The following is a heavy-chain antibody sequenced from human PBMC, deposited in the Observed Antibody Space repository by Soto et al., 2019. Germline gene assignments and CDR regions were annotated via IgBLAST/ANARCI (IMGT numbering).Heavy chain of an antibody. CDR1: GSSINSSGYY. CDR3: ARLPSRHLVDY. V-gene: IGHV4-39*01. J-gene: IGHJ4*02. D-gene: IGHD3-3*02. Sequence: LSLTCTVSGSSINSSGYYWGWIRQPPGKGLEWIGSMFYGVGTYYNPSLKSRVTVSVDTSKNQFSLNLRSVTAADTAVYYCARLPSRHLVDYWGQGTLVTVSS. CDR2: MFYGVGT.